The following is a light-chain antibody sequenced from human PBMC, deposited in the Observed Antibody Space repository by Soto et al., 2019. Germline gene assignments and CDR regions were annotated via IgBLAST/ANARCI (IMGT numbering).Light chain of an antibody. J-gene: IGKJ1*01. Sequence: DIQMTQSPATLSASVGDRVTITCRASQSISSWLAWYQQKPGKVPKLLIDDASSLESVVPSRFSGSGSGTEFTLTISSLQPDDFATYYCQQHNTYPWTFGQGTKAEIK. CDR1: QSISSW. CDR2: DAS. CDR3: QQHNTYPWT. V-gene: IGKV1-5*01.